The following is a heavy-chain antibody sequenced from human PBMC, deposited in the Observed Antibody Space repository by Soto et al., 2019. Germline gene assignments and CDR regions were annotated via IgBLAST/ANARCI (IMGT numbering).Heavy chain of an antibody. CDR2: ISAYNGDT. J-gene: IGHJ6*03. CDR3: AKTRPDESPYYYMDV. Sequence: ASGKISCKASCYTFTNYGITWVRQAPGQGLEWMGWISAYNGDTHYTQRLQGRVTMTTDTSTSTAYMELRGLRSDDTAVYYCAKTRPDESPYYYMDVWGKGTTVTVSS. V-gene: IGHV1-18*01. CDR1: CYTFTNYG.